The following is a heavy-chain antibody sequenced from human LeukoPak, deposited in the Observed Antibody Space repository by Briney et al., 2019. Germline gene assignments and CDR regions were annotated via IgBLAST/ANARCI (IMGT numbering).Heavy chain of an antibody. J-gene: IGHJ4*02. Sequence: GGSLRLFCAASGFTFSSYDMHCVRQATGKGLEWVSVIGTSGDTYYAGSVKGRFTISRENAKNSLYLQMNSLTAGDTAVYYCSRVGSSGWPNYFDSWGQGTLVTVSS. CDR2: IGTSGDT. D-gene: IGHD6-19*01. V-gene: IGHV3-13*04. CDR1: GFTFSSYD. CDR3: SRVGSSGWPNYFDS.